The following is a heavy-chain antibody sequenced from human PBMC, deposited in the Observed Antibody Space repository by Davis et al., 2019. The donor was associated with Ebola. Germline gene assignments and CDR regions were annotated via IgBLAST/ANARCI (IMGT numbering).Heavy chain of an antibody. V-gene: IGHV4-34*01. Sequence: GSLRLSCAASGFTFSGSAMHWVRQPPGKGLEWIGEINHSGSTNYNPSLKSRVTISVDTSKNQFSLQLNSVTPEDTAVYYCARGGRYIYGVDYWGQGTLVTVSS. CDR1: GFTFSGSA. CDR2: INHSGST. D-gene: IGHD5-18*01. J-gene: IGHJ4*02. CDR3: ARGGRYIYGVDY.